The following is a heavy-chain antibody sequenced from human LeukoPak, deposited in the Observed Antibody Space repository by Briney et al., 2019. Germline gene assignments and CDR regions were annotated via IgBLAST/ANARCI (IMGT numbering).Heavy chain of an antibody. D-gene: IGHD3-16*01. V-gene: IGHV4-59*01. CDR2: ISSSGST. J-gene: IGHJ4*02. Sequence: SETLSLTCTVSGNSLSSYHWSWLRQPPGKGLEWIGYISSSGSTSYNPSLKSRVTFSVDTSKSHFSLRLTSVTAADTAVYYCARVGRGDHTWGSYYCDHWGQGTLVSVSS. CDR1: GNSLSSYH. CDR3: ARVGRGDHTWGSYYCDH.